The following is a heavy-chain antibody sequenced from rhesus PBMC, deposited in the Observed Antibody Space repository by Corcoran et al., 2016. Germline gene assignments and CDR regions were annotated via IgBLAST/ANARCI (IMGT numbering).Heavy chain of an antibody. CDR2: IYGNSACT. CDR3: ARGIQTPIRGALDV. Sequence: QVKLQQWGEGLVKPSETLSLTCAVYGGSISGYYYWSWIRQPPGKGLEWIGYIYGNSACTNSPPPLKSRVTISKDTSKNQFALKLGSVTAAATAVYYCARGIQTPIRGALDVWGRGVLVTVSS. CDR1: GGSISGYYY. J-gene: IGHJ5-2*02. D-gene: IGHD4-23*01. V-gene: IGHV4-73*01.